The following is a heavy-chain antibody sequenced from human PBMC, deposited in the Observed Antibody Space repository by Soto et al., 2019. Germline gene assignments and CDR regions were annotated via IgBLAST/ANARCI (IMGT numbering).Heavy chain of an antibody. CDR3: AKSLADNWNKYDFHY. CDR1: GFTFSDYS. V-gene: IGHV3-23*01. CDR2: ISGTGEST. J-gene: IGHJ4*02. Sequence: EVQLLESGGDLVQPGGSQRLSCAASGFTFSDYSMSWVRQAPGKGLEWVSGISGTGESTHYAYSVKGRFTISRDNSGDTLYLQMNSLRAEDTAVYYCAKSLADNWNKYDFHYWGRGTLVTVSS. D-gene: IGHD1-20*01.